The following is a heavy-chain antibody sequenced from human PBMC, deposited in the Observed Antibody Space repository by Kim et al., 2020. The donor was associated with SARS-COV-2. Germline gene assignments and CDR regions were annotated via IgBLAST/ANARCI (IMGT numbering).Heavy chain of an antibody. V-gene: IGHV3-48*02. J-gene: IGHJ4*02. CDR3: ASKTQRSF. Sequence: GGSLRLSCAASGFTFSSYSMNWVRQAPGKGLEWVSYISSSSSTIYYADSVKGRFTIFRDNAKNSLYLQMNRLRDADTAVYYCASKTQRSFWGEGTLVTVS. CDR1: GFTFSSYS. D-gene: IGHD6-19*01. CDR2: ISSSSSTI.